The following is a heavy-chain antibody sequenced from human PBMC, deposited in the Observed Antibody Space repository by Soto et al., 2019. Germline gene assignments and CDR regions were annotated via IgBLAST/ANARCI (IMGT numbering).Heavy chain of an antibody. CDR3: ARDRFCSGGRCDYYGMDV. CDR2: IYYSGST. V-gene: IGHV4-31*03. Sequence: KPSETLSLTCTVSGGSISSGVYYWSWIRHHPGNGLEWIGYIYYSGSTYYNPSLKSRVTISVDTSKNQFSLKLSSVTAADTAVYYCARDRFCSGGRCDYYGMDVWGQGTTVTV. CDR1: GGSISSGVYY. D-gene: IGHD2-15*01. J-gene: IGHJ6*02.